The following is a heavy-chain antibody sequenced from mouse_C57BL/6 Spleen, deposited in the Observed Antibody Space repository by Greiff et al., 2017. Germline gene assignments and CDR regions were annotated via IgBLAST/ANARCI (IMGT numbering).Heavy chain of an antibody. J-gene: IGHJ2*01. CDR3: ARGSNSFDY. CDR2: IDPSDSYT. CDR1: GYTLTSYW. D-gene: IGHD5-1*01. Sequence: QVQLQQPGAELVMPGASVKLSCKASGYTLTSYWMHWVKQRPGQGLEWIGEIDPSDSYTNYNQKFKGKSTLTVDKSSSTAYMQLSSLTSEDSAVYCCARGSNSFDYWGQGTTLTVSS. V-gene: IGHV1-69*01.